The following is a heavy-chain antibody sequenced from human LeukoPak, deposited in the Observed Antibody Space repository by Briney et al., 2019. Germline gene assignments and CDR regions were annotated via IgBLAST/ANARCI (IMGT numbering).Heavy chain of an antibody. J-gene: IGHJ4*02. CDR2: INPNSGGT. CDR3: ARDMAAAGYYYDSSGYQR. Sequence: GASVKVSCKASGYTFTGYYMHCVRQAPGQGLEWTGWINPNSGGTNYAQKFQGRVTMTRDTSISTAYMELSRLRSDDTAVYYCARDMAAAGYYYDSSGYQRWGQGTLVTVSS. D-gene: IGHD3-22*01. CDR1: GYTFTGYY. V-gene: IGHV1-2*02.